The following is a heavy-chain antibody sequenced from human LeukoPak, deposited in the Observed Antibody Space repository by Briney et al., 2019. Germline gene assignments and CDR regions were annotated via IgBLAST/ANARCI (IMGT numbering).Heavy chain of an antibody. CDR3: ARFKRRSLGFDY. V-gene: IGHV4-39*01. CDR1: GDSISSSSSY. D-gene: IGHD6-13*01. J-gene: IGHJ4*02. CDR2: IYYSGST. Sequence: PSETLSLTCTVSGDSISSSSSYWGWIRQPPGEGLEWIGSIYYSGSTYYNTSLKSRVTISVDTSKNQFSLKLSSVTAADTAVYFCARFKRRSLGFDYWGQGTLVTVSS.